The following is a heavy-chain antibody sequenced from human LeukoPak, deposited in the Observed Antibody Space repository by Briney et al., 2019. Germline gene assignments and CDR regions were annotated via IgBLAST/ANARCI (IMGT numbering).Heavy chain of an antibody. CDR3: VKDRTGTYTLDY. CDR2: ISDDGSRQ. CDR1: GFAFSNYA. V-gene: IGHV3-30-3*02. Sequence: GGSLRLSCAASGFAFSNYAIHWGRQAPGKGLEWVAFISDDGSRQHYADSVQGRFTISRDNSKNTLNLQMNSLRAEDTAVYYCVKDRTGTYTLDYWGQGTLVTVSS. D-gene: IGHD3-10*01. J-gene: IGHJ4*02.